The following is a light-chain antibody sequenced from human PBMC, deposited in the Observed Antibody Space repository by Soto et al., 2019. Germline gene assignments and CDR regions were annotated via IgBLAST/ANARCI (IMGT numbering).Light chain of an antibody. CDR3: QSYDSSLSGSV. CDR2: RNS. Sequence: QSVLTQPPSESGAPGQRVTISCTGSSSNIGAGYDVHWYQQLPGTAPKLLIYRNSNRPSGVPDRFSGSKSGTSGSLAITGLQAEDEADYYCQSYDSSLSGSVFGGGTKVTVL. J-gene: IGLJ2*01. CDR1: SSNIGAGYD. V-gene: IGLV1-40*01.